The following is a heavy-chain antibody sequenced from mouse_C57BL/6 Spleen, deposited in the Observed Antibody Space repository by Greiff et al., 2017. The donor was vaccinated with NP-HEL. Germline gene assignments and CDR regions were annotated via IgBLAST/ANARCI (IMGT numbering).Heavy chain of an antibody. V-gene: IGHV1-15*01. J-gene: IGHJ2*01. D-gene: IGHD1-1*01. Sequence: VQLQQSGAELVRPGASVTLSCKASGYTFTDYEMHWVKQTPVHGLEWIGAIDPETGGTAYNQKFKGKAILTADKSSSTAYMELRSLTSEDSAVYYCTRVPLYYGSSPYYFDYWGQGTTLTVSS. CDR3: TRVPLYYGSSPYYFDY. CDR2: IDPETGGT. CDR1: GYTFTDYE.